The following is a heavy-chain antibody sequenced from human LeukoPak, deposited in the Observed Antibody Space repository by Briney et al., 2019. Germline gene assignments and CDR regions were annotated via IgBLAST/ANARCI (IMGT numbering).Heavy chain of an antibody. V-gene: IGHV3-23*01. Sequence: GGSLRLSCAASGFTFSGYCMMWVRQAPGKGLEWVSSVSGGGDDTYYADSVEGRFTISRDNSKNTLYLQMNSLTAEDTAVYYCAKGAAPSKVDWFDPWGQGTLVTVSS. CDR2: VSGGGDDT. D-gene: IGHD6-25*01. J-gene: IGHJ5*02. CDR1: GFTFSGYC. CDR3: AKGAAPSKVDWFDP.